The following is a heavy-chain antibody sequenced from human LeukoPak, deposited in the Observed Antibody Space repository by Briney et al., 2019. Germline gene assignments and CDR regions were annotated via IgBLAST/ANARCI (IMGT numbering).Heavy chain of an antibody. D-gene: IGHD1-26*01. Sequence: SETLSLTCAAYGGSFSGYYWSWIRQPPGKGLEWIGEINHSGSTNYNPSLKSRVTISVDTSKNQFSLKLSPVTAADTAVYYCAGKYNGSYYHSEYFQHWGQGTLVTVSS. J-gene: IGHJ1*01. CDR3: AGKYNGSYYHSEYFQH. CDR1: GGSFSGYY. CDR2: INHSGST. V-gene: IGHV4-34*01.